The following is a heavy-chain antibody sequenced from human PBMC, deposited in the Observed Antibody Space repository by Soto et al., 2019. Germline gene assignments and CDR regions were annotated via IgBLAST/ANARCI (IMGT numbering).Heavy chain of an antibody. V-gene: IGHV4-4*07. CDR1: GGSISSYY. CDR2: IYTSGST. Sequence: SETLSLTCTVSGGSISSYYWSWIRQPAGKGLEWIGRIYTSGSTNYNPSLKSRVTMSVDTSKNQFSLKLNSVTAADTAVYYCARENVYSFFGVVTRDYYYGMDVWGQGTTVTVSS. J-gene: IGHJ6*02. CDR3: ARENVYSFFGVVTRDYYYGMDV. D-gene: IGHD3-3*01.